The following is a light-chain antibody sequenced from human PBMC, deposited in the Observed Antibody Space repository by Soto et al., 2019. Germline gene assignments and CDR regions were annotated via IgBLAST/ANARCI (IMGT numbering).Light chain of an antibody. J-gene: IGKJ1*01. V-gene: IGKV1-39*01. CDR1: QNVGNH. Sequence: DIQLTQSPSSLSASVGDRISITCRASQNVGNHLNWYRQKPGKAPDLLVSRASNLQSGVPSGFSGSGSGTDFTLTISSLQTEDFATYYCQQTFLSPPTFGQGTKVDIK. CDR2: RAS. CDR3: QQTFLSPPT.